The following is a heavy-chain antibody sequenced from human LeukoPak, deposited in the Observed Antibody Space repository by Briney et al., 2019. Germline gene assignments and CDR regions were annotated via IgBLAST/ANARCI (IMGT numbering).Heavy chain of an antibody. Sequence: ASVKVSCKASGYTFTGYYMHWVRQAPGQGLEWMGWINPNSGGTNYAQKFQGRVTMTRDTSISTAYMELSRLRSDDTAVYYCARGITMVRGVIITYWFDPWGQGTLVTVSS. CDR1: GYTFTGYY. J-gene: IGHJ5*02. CDR3: ARGITMVRGVIITYWFDP. D-gene: IGHD3-10*01. CDR2: INPNSGGT. V-gene: IGHV1-2*02.